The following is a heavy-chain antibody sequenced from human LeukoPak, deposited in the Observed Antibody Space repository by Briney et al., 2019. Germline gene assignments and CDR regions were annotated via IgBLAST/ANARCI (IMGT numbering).Heavy chain of an antibody. J-gene: IGHJ4*02. CDR3: AKVVWPDIVVVPAAIQDEYYFDY. Sequence: HAGGSLRLSCAASGFTFSYYYMSWIRQAPGKGLEWVSAISGSGGSTYYADSVKGRFTISRDNSKNTLYLQMNSLRAEDTAVYYCAKVVWPDIVVVPAAIQDEYYFDYWGQGTLVTVSS. D-gene: IGHD2-2*02. V-gene: IGHV3-23*01. CDR2: ISGSGGST. CDR1: GFTFSYYY.